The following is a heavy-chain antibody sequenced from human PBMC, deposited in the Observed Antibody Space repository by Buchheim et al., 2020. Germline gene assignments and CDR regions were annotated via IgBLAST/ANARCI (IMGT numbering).Heavy chain of an antibody. D-gene: IGHD3-10*01. CDR1: GGSFSGYH. J-gene: IGHJ6*02. CDR3: ARGPFMGSGTNSYYGMDV. Sequence: QVQLQQWGAGLLRPSDTLSLTCAVYGGSFSGYHWSWIRQPPGKGLGWIGEINHSGSTNYNPSLKSRVTISVDTSTNQFSLKLTSVTAADTAVYYCARGPFMGSGTNSYYGMDVWGQGTT. V-gene: IGHV4-34*01. CDR2: INHSGST.